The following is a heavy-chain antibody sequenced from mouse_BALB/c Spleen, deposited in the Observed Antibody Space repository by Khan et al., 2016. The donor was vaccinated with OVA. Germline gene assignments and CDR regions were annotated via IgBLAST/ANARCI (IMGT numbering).Heavy chain of an antibody. CDR2: INTETGEP. Sequence: QIQLVQSGPELKKPGETVKISCKASGYTFTDYSMHWVKQAPGKGLKWMGWINTETGEPTYADDFKGRFAFSLETSASTAYLQINNLKNEDTATYFCARDRYDYMDYWGQGTTLQVAS. V-gene: IGHV9-2-1*01. CDR1: GYTFTDYS. D-gene: IGHD2-14*01. CDR3: ARDRYDYMDY. J-gene: IGHJ2*01.